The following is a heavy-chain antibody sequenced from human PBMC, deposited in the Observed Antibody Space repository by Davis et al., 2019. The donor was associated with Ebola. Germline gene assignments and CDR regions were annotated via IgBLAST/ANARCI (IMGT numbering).Heavy chain of an antibody. D-gene: IGHD1-26*01. V-gene: IGHV3-23*01. J-gene: IGHJ3*02. Sequence: GESLKISCAASGFTFSSYAMTWVRQAPGKGLQWVSVISASAGSTFYADSVKGRFTISRDNSKNTLYLQMNSLRAEDTAIYYCAKDTSNIWFDIWGQGTMVTVSS. CDR3: AKDTSNIWFDI. CDR2: ISASAGST. CDR1: GFTFSSYA.